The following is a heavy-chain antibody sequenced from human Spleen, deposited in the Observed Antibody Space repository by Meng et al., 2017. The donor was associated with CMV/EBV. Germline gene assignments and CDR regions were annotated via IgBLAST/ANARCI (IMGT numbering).Heavy chain of an antibody. V-gene: IGHV1-18*01. CDR3: ARGDYDFHP. CDR1: GYTFSRIG. D-gene: IGHD3-3*01. CDR2: ISTYNGNT. Sequence: ASVKVSCKASGYTFSRIGISWVRQAPGQGLEWTGWISTYNGNTKSAQKLQDRVTMTTDTSTSTAYMELRNLRSDNTAVYYCARGDYDFHPWGQGTLVTVSS. J-gene: IGHJ5*02.